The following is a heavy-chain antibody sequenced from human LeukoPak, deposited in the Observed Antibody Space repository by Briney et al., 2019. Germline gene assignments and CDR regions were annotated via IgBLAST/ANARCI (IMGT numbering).Heavy chain of an antibody. J-gene: IGHJ4*02. V-gene: IGHV3-23*01. CDR1: GFTFSTYG. Sequence: PGGSLRLSRAASGFTFSTYGMNWVRQAPGKGLGWVSAISGSGGSTYYADSVKGRFTISRDNSKNTLYLQMNSLRAEDTAVYYCAKDIAAAGTVDYWGQGTLVTVSS. D-gene: IGHD6-13*01. CDR3: AKDIAAAGTVDY. CDR2: ISGSGGST.